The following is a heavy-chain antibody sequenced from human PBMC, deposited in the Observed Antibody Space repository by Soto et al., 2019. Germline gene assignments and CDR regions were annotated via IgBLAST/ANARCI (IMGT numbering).Heavy chain of an antibody. Sequence: QVQLMQSGAEVKKPGASVRVSCVASGYTFTSYYMHWVRQAPGQGLEWLGVIKLSGGSTTYAQRFQGRVTVTRDTSTSTVYMELRSLRPEDTAVYHCAREGNSYSGMDVWGQGTTVTVS. CDR1: GYTFTSYY. CDR3: AREGNSYSGMDV. J-gene: IGHJ6*02. V-gene: IGHV1-46*01. CDR2: IKLSGGST.